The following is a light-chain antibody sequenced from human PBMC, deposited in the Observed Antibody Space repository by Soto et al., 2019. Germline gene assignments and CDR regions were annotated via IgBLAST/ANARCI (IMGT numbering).Light chain of an antibody. CDR2: EVS. J-gene: IGLJ1*01. CDR1: SSDVGGCNY. CDR3: SSYASSTAYV. Sequence: QSALTQPASVSGSPGQSITISCTGTSSDVGGCNYVSWYQLHPGKAPKLMVYEVSYRPSGVSSRFSGSKSANTASLTISGLQAEDEADYYCSSYASSTAYVFGTGTKVTVL. V-gene: IGLV2-14*01.